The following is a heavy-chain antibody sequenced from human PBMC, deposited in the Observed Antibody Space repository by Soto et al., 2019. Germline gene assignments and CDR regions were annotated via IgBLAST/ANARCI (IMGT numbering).Heavy chain of an antibody. CDR1: GGSISSYY. CDR2: IYYSGST. D-gene: IGHD3-22*01. J-gene: IGHJ4*02. V-gene: IGHV4-59*08. Sequence: SETLSLTCTVSGGSISSYYWSWIRQPPGKGLEWIGYIYYSGSTNYNPSLKSRVTISVDTSKNQFSLKLSSVTAADTAVYYCARHFYYDSSGYLSGNFDYWGQGTLVTVSS. CDR3: ARHFYYDSSGYLSGNFDY.